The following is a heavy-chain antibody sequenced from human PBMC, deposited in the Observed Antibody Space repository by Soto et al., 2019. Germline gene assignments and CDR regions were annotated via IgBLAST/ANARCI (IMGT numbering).Heavy chain of an antibody. D-gene: IGHD5-18*01. CDR3: ARDTPRGYSYGSFDY. CDR2: IYYSGST. V-gene: IGHV4-31*03. CDR1: GGSISSGGYY. J-gene: IGHJ4*02. Sequence: SEILSLTCTVSGGSISSGGYYWSWIRQHPGKGLEWIGYIYYSGSTYYNPSLKSRVTISVDTSKNQFSLKLSSVTAADTAVYYCARDTPRGYSYGSFDYWGQGTLVTVSS.